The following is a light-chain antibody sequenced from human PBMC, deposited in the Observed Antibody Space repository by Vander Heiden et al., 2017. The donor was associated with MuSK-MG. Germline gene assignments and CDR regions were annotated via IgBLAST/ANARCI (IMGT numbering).Light chain of an antibody. CDR2: AAA. CDR3: QQDDSYPRT. J-gene: IGKJ1*01. CDR1: QGISSF. Sequence: AIRMTQSPSSFSASTGDRVTITCRASQGISSFLAWYQQKPGKALKLLIYAAATLQSGVPSRFSGSGSGTDFTHTISCLQSEDFATYYCQQDDSYPRTVGQGTKVEIK. V-gene: IGKV1-8*01.